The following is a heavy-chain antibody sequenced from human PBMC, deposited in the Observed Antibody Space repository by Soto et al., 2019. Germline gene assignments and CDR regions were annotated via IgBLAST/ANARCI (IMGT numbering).Heavy chain of an antibody. J-gene: IGHJ3*02. Sequence: GGSLRLSCAASGFTFSSYWMSWVRQAPGKGLEWVANIKQDGSEKYYVDSVKGRFTISRDNAKNSLYLQMNSLRAEDTAVYYCARGGGARTTFAFDIWGQGTMVTVS. CDR2: IKQDGSEK. CDR3: ARGGGARTTFAFDI. D-gene: IGHD4-17*01. CDR1: GFTFSSYW. V-gene: IGHV3-7*05.